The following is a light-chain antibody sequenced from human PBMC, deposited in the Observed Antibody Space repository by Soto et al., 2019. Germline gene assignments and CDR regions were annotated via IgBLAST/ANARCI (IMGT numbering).Light chain of an antibody. V-gene: IGLV1-47*01. CDR2: RNN. CDR3: AAWDDSLSGPV. CDR1: SSNIGSNY. J-gene: IGLJ7*01. Sequence: QSVLTQAPSASWTPGQRVTISCSGSSSNIGSNYVYWYQQLPGTAPKLLIYRNNQRPSGVPDRFSGSKSGTSASLAISGLRSEDEADYYCAAWDDSLSGPVFGGGTQLTVL.